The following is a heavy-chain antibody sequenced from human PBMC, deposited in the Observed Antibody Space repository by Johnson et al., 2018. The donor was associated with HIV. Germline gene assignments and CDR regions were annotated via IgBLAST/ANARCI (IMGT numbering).Heavy chain of an antibody. CDR3: TTESGLRYCDWSGDAFDI. V-gene: IGHV3-15*01. Sequence: VQLVESGGNLVKPGGSLRLSCAASGFTFRNAWMSWVRRAPEKGLEWIGRVKSKTDGGTTDYAAPVKARFTISRDDSKNTLYLQMSSLKIEDTGVYYCTTESGLRYCDWSGDAFDIWGQGTMVTVSS. J-gene: IGHJ3*02. CDR1: GFTFRNAW. CDR2: VKSKTDGGTT. D-gene: IGHD3-9*01.